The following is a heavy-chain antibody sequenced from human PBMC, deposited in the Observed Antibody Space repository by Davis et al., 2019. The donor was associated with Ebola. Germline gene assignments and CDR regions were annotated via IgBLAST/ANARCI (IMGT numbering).Heavy chain of an antibody. CDR3: ARSPYSGNSGGTLDY. J-gene: IGHJ4*02. V-gene: IGHV5-51*01. D-gene: IGHD4-23*01. Sequence: GESLKISCKGSGYSFTTYWIGWVRQMPGKGLEWMGIIHPGDSDTRYSPFFQGQVTISVDKSISTAYLQWSSLKASDSGIYFCARSPYSGNSGGTLDYWGQGTLVTVSS. CDR1: GYSFTTYW. CDR2: IHPGDSDT.